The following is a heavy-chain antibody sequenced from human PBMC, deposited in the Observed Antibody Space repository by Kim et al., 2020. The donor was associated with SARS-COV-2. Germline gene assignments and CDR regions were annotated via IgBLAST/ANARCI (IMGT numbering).Heavy chain of an antibody. CDR3: ARGVLLWFGEAPGRIHP. Sequence: SETLSLTCTVSGGSISSGGYYWSWIRQHPGKGLEWIGYIYYSGSTYYNPSLKSRVTISVDTSKNQFSLKLSSVTAADTAVYYCARGVLLWFGEAPGRIHPWGQGTLVTVSS. D-gene: IGHD3-10*01. CDR2: IYYSGST. V-gene: IGHV4-31*03. CDR1: GGSISSGGYY. J-gene: IGHJ5*02.